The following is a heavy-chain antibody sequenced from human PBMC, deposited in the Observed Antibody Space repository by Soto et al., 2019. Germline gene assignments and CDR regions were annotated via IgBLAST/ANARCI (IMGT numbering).Heavy chain of an antibody. CDR3: ASGGVWSGYYPFDY. V-gene: IGHV3-7*03. J-gene: IGHJ4*02. CDR2: IKQDGSEK. D-gene: IGHD3-3*01. Sequence: EVQLVESGGGLVQPGGSLRLSCAASGFTFSSYWMSWVRQAPGKGLEWVANIKQDGSEKYYVDSVKGRFTISRDNAKNSLYVQMNSLRAEDTAVYYCASGGVWSGYYPFDYWGQGTLVTVSS. CDR1: GFTFSSYW.